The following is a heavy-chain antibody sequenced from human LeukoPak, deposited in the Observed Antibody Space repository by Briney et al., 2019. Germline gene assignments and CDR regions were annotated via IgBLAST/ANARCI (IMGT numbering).Heavy chain of an antibody. J-gene: IGHJ4*02. D-gene: IGHD3-9*01. CDR2: ISSSGGST. CDR3: AKLTLVLRYFDWLANDYFDY. Sequence: GGSLRLSCAASGFTFSNYAMSWVRQAPGKGLEWVSSISSSGGSTYYADSVKGRFTISRDNSKNTLYLQMNSLRAEDTAVYYCAKLTLVLRYFDWLANDYFDYWGQGTLVTVSS. CDR1: GFTFSNYA. V-gene: IGHV3-23*01.